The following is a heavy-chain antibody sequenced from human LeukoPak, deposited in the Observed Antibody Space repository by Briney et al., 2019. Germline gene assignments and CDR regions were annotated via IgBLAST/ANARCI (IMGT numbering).Heavy chain of an antibody. Sequence: SETLSLTCTVSGDSISFSYHYWGWVRQPPGTGLEWIGSISYSGTTYYNPSLKSRVTVSIDTSKNHVSLKLTSVTAADTAVYYCARDRAPDRGRLFDYWGQGTLVTVSS. CDR3: ARDRAPDRGRLFDY. D-gene: IGHD1-14*01. J-gene: IGHJ4*02. CDR1: GDSISFSYHY. CDR2: ISYSGTT. V-gene: IGHV4-39*07.